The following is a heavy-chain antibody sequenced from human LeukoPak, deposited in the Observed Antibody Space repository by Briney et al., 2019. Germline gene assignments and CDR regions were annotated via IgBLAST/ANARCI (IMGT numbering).Heavy chain of an antibody. V-gene: IGHV1-18*03. D-gene: IGHD1-26*01. Sequence: ASVKVSCKASGYTFTSYGISWVRQAPGQGLEWMGWISAYNGNTNYAQKLQGRVTMTTDTSTSTAYMELRSLRSDDMAVYYCAREAGAADYYYYYGMDVWGQGTTVSVSS. CDR1: GYTFTSYG. CDR3: AREAGAADYYYYYGMDV. CDR2: ISAYNGNT. J-gene: IGHJ6*02.